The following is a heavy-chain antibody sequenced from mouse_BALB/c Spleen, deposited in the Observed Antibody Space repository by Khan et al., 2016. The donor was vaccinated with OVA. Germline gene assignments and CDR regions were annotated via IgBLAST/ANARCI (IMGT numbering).Heavy chain of an antibody. Sequence: EVKLEVSGGGLVQPGGSMKLSCVASGFTFSNYWMNWFRQPPEKGLEWVAEFILKSDDYVTHYAETVKGWFTISRDDSQSSVYLQKNNLRAEDTGMYYCWILLWGQGTTLTVSS. J-gene: IGHJ2*01. CDR2: FILKSDDYVT. V-gene: IGHV6-6*02. CDR1: GFTFSNYW. CDR3: WILL.